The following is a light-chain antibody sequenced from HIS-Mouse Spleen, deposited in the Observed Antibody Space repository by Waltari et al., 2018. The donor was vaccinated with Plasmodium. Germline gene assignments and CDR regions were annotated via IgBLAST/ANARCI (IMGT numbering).Light chain of an antibody. V-gene: IGKV3-20*01. CDR2: GPS. CDR1: QRVSSSY. CDR3: QQYGSSPYT. J-gene: IGKJ2*01. Sequence: EIVLTQSPATLSLSPGERATLSCRASQRVSSSYLAWCQQKPGQAPRLIIYGPSSRATGIPDRFSGGGSGTDFTLTISRLEPEDFAVYCYQQYGSSPYTFGQGTKLEIK.